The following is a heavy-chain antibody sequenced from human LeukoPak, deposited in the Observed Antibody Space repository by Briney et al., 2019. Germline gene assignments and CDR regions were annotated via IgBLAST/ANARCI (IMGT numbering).Heavy chain of an antibody. D-gene: IGHD4-11*01. CDR3: ARDRVRGNSNPYFDY. V-gene: IGHV4-61*01. CDR2: IYYSGST. Sequence: SETLSLTCTVSGVSVSSGTYYWSWIRQPPGKGLEWIGYIYYSGSTNYNASLKSRVTISVDTSKNQFSLKLSSVTAADTAVYYCARDRVRGNSNPYFDYWGQGTLVTVSS. CDR1: GVSVSSGTYY. J-gene: IGHJ4*02.